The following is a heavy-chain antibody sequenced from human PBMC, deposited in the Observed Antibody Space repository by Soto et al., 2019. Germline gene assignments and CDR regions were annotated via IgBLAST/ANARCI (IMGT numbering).Heavy chain of an antibody. CDR1: GFTFSSYA. J-gene: IGHJ5*02. V-gene: IGHV3-23*01. CDR3: AKMGDSRGWYVRGWFDP. CDR2: ISGSGGST. Sequence: EVQLLESGGGLVQPGGSLRLSCAASGFTFSSYAMSWVRQAPGKGLEWVSTISGSGGSTYYADSVKGHFTISRDNPQKTLYLQMNSLRAEDTAVYYCAKMGDSRGWYVRGWFDPWGQGTLVTVSS. D-gene: IGHD6-19*01.